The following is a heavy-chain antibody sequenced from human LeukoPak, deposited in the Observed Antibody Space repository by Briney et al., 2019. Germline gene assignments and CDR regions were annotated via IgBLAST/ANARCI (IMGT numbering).Heavy chain of an antibody. V-gene: IGHV4-59*12. CDR1: GGSISSYY. J-gene: IGHJ4*02. CDR2: IYYSGST. Sequence: PSETLSLTCTVSGGSISSYYWSWIRQPPGKGLEWIGYIYYSGSTNYNPSLKSRVTISVDTSKNQFSLKLSSVTAADTAVYYCARENSYYYDSSGYIDYWGQGTLVTVSS. CDR3: ARENSYYYDSSGYIDY. D-gene: IGHD3-22*01.